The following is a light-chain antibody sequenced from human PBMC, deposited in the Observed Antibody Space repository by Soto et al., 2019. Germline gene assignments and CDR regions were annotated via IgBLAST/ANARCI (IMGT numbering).Light chain of an antibody. V-gene: IGKV3-20*01. CDR3: QQYLDWPRT. CDR1: QSVSSSY. J-gene: IGKJ1*01. Sequence: EIVLTQSPGTLSLSPGERATLSCRASQSVSSSYLAWYQQKPGQAPRLLIYGASNRATGIPDRFSGSGSGTDFTLTISSLQSDDFAVYYCQQYLDWPRTFGQGTKVDIK. CDR2: GAS.